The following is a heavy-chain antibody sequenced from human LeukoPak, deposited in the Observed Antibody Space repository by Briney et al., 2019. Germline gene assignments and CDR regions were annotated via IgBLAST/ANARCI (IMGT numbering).Heavy chain of an antibody. CDR3: AKDQGWGSGSYSWGSFDY. V-gene: IGHV3-23*01. D-gene: IGHD3-10*01. Sequence: PGGSLRLSCAASGFTFSSYAMSWVRQAPGKGLEWVSGISYSGGSTPCADSVKGRFTISRDNSRNTLYLQMSSLRAEDTAVYYCAKDQGWGSGSYSWGSFDYWGQGTLVTISS. CDR1: GFTFSSYA. CDR2: ISYSGGST. J-gene: IGHJ4*02.